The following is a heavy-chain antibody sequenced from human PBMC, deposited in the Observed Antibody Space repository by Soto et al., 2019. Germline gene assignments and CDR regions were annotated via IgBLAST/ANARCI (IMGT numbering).Heavy chain of an antibody. Sequence: ASVKVSCKASGYTFTRYTMNWVRQAPGQRLEWMGWINPDNGNTKSSQKFQDRVIIARDTSASTAYMDLSSLRSEDTAVYYCARGIATGQLDPWGQGTLVTVSS. D-gene: IGHD2-15*01. CDR3: ARGIATGQLDP. CDR2: INPDNGNT. V-gene: IGHV1-3*01. J-gene: IGHJ5*02. CDR1: GYTFTRYT.